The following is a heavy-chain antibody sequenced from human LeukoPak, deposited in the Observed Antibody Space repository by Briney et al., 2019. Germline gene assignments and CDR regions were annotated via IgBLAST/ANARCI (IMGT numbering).Heavy chain of an antibody. V-gene: IGHV3-7*03. CDR3: ARDSLIQYGSGSYWGFDY. CDR1: GFTLSNYW. Sequence: GGSLRPSCAASGFTLSNYWTSWVRQAPGKGPGWVGATKTDGSEKNYVGSVKGRLTISRDNDKNSLYLQMNCQRAEDTAVYYCARDSLIQYGSGSYWGFDYWGQGILVTVSS. CDR2: TKTDGSEK. D-gene: IGHD3-10*01. J-gene: IGHJ4*02.